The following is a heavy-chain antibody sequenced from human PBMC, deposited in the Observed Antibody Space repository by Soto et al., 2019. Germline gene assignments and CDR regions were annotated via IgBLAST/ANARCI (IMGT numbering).Heavy chain of an antibody. Sequence: EVQLVESGGGLVQPGESLRLSCAASGFTLTNYEMNWVRQAPGKGLEWVSYIASGISGSTIYYADPVKGRFTISRDNAKTSLYLQMSSLRAEDTAIYYCTRSTIVPAAIRFGLWGQGTQVSVSS. CDR1: GFTLTNYE. CDR2: IASGISGSTI. J-gene: IGHJ5*02. V-gene: IGHV3-48*03. D-gene: IGHD2-2*02. CDR3: TRSTIVPAAIRFGL.